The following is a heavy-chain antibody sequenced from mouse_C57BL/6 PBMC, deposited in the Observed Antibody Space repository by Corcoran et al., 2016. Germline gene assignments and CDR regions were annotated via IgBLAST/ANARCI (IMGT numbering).Heavy chain of an antibody. CDR3: ANGLPPSLDY. D-gene: IGHD2-2*01. CDR1: GYSFTSCY. CDR2: IYPGSGNT. J-gene: IGHJ2*01. Sequence: QVQLQQSGPELVKPGASVKISCKASGYSFTSCYIHWVKQRPGQGLEWIGWIYPGSGNTKYNEKFKGKATLTADTSSSTAYMQLSSLTSEDSAVYYCANGLPPSLDYWGQGTTLTVSS. V-gene: IGHV1-66*01.